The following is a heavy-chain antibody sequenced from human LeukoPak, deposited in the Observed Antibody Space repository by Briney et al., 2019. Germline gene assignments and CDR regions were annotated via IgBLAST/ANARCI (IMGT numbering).Heavy chain of an antibody. CDR1: GGTFSSYT. V-gene: IGHV1-69*01. CDR2: IIPIFGTA. Sequence: ASVKVSCKSSGGTFSSYTINWVRQAPGQGLEWMGGIIPIFGTANYAQKFQGRVTIIADESTSTAYMELSSLRSEDTAVYYCARGAVPYSTSSGITPWGQGTLVTVSS. D-gene: IGHD6-6*01. CDR3: ARGAVPYSTSSGITP. J-gene: IGHJ5*02.